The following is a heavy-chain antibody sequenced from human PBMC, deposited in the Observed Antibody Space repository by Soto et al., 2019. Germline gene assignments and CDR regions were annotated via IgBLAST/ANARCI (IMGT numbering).Heavy chain of an antibody. J-gene: IGHJ5*02. CDR1: GFTFSRYG. CDR3: AKCPGVAAAGPPFDP. D-gene: IGHD6-13*01. CDR2: ISYDGSNK. V-gene: IGHV3-30*18. Sequence: QVQLVESGGGVVQPGRSLRLSCAASGFTFSRYGIHWVRQAPGKGLEWVAVISYDGSNKYYADSVKGRFTISRDNSKNTLYLQMNSLRSEDTAVYYCAKCPGVAAAGPPFDPWGQGTLVTVSS.